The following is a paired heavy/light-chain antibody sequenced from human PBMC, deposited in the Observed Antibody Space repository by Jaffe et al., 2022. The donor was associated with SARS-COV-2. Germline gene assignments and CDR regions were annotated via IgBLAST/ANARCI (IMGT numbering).Light chain of an antibody. J-gene: IGLJ2*01. CDR2: EVS. V-gene: IGLV2-14*01. Sequence: QSALTQPASVSGSPGQSITISCTGTSSDVGNYKYVSWYQQHPGKAPKLMIYEVSNRPSGVPGRFSGSKSGSTASLTISGLQAEDEADYYCSSYTSSSSLYVVFGGGTKLTVL. CDR1: SSDVGNYKY. CDR3: SSYTSSSSLYVV.
Heavy chain of an antibody. CDR1: GFSLSTSGVG. V-gene: IGHV2-5*01. J-gene: IGHJ4*02. D-gene: IGHD5-12*01. CDR3: AHLISVATFDY. Sequence: QITLKESGPTLVKPTQTLTLTCTFSGFSLSTSGVGVGWIRQPPGKALEWLALIYWNDDKRYSPSLMSRLTITKDTSKNQVVLTLTNMDPVDTATYFCAHLISVATFDYWGQGTLVTVSS. CDR2: IYWNDDK.